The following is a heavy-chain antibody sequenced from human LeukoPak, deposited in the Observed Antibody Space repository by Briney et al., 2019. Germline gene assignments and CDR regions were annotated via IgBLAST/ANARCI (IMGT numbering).Heavy chain of an antibody. CDR2: IYYSGST. CDR1: GGSISSSSYY. V-gene: IGHV4-39*07. CDR3: AILEIVLDAFDI. Sequence: SETLSLTCTVSGGSISSSSYYWGWIRQPPGKGLEWIGSIYYSGSTYYNPSLKSRVTISVDTSKNQFSLKLSSVTAADTAVYYCAILEIVLDAFDIWGQGTMVTVSS. D-gene: IGHD5-24*01. J-gene: IGHJ3*02.